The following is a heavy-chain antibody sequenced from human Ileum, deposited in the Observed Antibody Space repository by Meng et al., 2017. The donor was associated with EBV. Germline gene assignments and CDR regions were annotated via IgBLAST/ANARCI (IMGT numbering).Heavy chain of an antibody. Sequence: VPLSGPAPRLVKPSGNVSLTCAVCGGSIISSKWWSWVRQSPGTGLEWIGEIYHHGTTNYNPSLKSRVTISVDTSKNKFFLNLTSLTAADTAVYYCARLDSSGYYFGGWFDPWGQGILVTVSS. D-gene: IGHD3-22*01. CDR3: ARLDSSGYYFGGWFDP. CDR1: GGSIISSKW. V-gene: IGHV4-4*02. CDR2: IYHHGTT. J-gene: IGHJ5*02.